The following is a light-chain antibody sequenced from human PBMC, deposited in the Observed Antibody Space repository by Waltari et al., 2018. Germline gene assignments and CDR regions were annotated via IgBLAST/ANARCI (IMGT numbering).Light chain of an antibody. J-gene: IGLJ1*01. Sequence: QSALTQPPSASGSPGQSLTLSCTGTRSDVGGYNLVSWYQQHPGKAPKFIIYEGSKRPSGVSTRLSGSKSGNTASLTISGLQAEDEADYYCCSYAGSRTFVFGTGTKVTVL. V-gene: IGLV2-23*01. CDR3: CSYAGSRTFV. CDR1: RSDVGGYNL. CDR2: EGS.